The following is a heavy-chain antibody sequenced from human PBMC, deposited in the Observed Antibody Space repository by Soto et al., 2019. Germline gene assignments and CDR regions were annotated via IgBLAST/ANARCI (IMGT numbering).Heavy chain of an antibody. D-gene: IGHD2-2*01. CDR1: GYSFTSYW. CDR2: IDPSDSYT. J-gene: IGHJ5*02. V-gene: IGHV5-10-1*01. Sequence: PGESLKISCKGSGYSFTSYWISWVRQMPGKGLEWMGRIDPSDSYTNYSPSFQGHVTISADKSISTAYLQWSSLKASDTAMYYCARLGYCSSTSCYSGAFDPLGQGTLVTVSS. CDR3: ARLGYCSSTSCYSGAFDP.